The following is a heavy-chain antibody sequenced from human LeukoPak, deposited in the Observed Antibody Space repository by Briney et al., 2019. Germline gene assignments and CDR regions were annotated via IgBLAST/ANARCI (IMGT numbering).Heavy chain of an antibody. Sequence: SQTLSLTCTVSGGSINSGGYSCTWIRQHPGKGLEWIAYICYSGSTDYNLSLKSRVTISPDTSKNQFSLKLSSVTAADTAVYYCARHDSSGYYYGADYWGQGTLVTVSS. CDR3: ARHDSSGYYYGADY. J-gene: IGHJ4*02. CDR1: GGSINSGGYS. V-gene: IGHV4-31*03. CDR2: ICYSGST. D-gene: IGHD3-22*01.